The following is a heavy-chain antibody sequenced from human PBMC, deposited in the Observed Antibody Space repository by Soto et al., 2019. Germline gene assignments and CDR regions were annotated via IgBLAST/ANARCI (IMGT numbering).Heavy chain of an antibody. CDR3: ARDGCSGGSCSSNWFDP. CDR2: INPNSGGT. Sequence: ASVKVSCKASGYTFTGYYMHWVRQAPGQGLEWMGWINPNSGGTNYAQKFQGWVTMTRDTSISTAYMELSRLRSDDTAVYYCARDGCSGGSCSSNWFDPWGQGTLVTVS. J-gene: IGHJ5*02. CDR1: GYTFTGYY. V-gene: IGHV1-2*04. D-gene: IGHD2-15*01.